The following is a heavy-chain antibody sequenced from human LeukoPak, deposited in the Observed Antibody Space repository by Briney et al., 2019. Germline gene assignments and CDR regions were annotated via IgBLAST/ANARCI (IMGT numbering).Heavy chain of an antibody. Sequence: PGGSLRLSCAASGFTFSNYSMNWVRQAPGKGLEWVSSISSSSSYIYYADSVKGRFTISRDNAKNSLYLQMNSLRAEDTAVYYCARDHYYDSSGYNGRFDPWGQGTLVTVSS. CDR3: ARDHYYDSSGYNGRFDP. V-gene: IGHV3-21*01. CDR2: ISSSSSYI. D-gene: IGHD3-22*01. CDR1: GFTFSNYS. J-gene: IGHJ5*02.